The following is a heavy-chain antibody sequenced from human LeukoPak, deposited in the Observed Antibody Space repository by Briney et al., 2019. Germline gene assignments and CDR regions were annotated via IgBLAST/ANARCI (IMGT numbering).Heavy chain of an antibody. V-gene: IGHV4-30-2*01. CDR2: VYNSGST. J-gene: IGHJ4*02. Sequence: SETLSLTCAVSGGSISNTGYSWSWIRQPPGRGLEWIGYVYNSGSTYYSPSFKSRVTLSVDGSKNQFSLKLKSVTAADTAVYYCARGGYSGYDVIFDYWGQGTLVTVSS. D-gene: IGHD5-12*01. CDR3: ARGGYSGYDVIFDY. CDR1: GGSISNTGYS.